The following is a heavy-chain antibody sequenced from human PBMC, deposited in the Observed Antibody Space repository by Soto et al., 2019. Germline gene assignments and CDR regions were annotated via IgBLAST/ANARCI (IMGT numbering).Heavy chain of an antibody. J-gene: IGHJ4*02. CDR2: INCRGDET. Sequence: VQLLESGGGLVHPGGSLRLSFAASGFTFSDYAMTWVRQAPGKGLEWLSSINCRGDETFYMDSVKGRFTISRNNARNARYLHMSSLRADDTATYFCARASNELARRDQVKFWGLGNLVTVSS. CDR1: GFTFSDYA. CDR3: ARASNELARRDQVKF. D-gene: IGHD2-8*01. V-gene: IGHV3-23*01.